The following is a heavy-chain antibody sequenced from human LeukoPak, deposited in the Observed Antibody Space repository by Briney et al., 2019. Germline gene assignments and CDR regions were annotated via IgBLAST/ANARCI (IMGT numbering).Heavy chain of an antibody. D-gene: IGHD5-24*01. J-gene: IGHJ4*02. Sequence: GGSLRLSCAASGFTFSSYSMNWVRQAPGKGLEWVSSISSSSSYIYYADSVKGRFTISRDNAKNSLYLQMNSLRAEDTAVYYCASVEMATITDWGQGTLVTVSS. CDR3: ASVEMATITD. CDR1: GFTFSSYS. V-gene: IGHV3-21*01. CDR2: ISSSSSYI.